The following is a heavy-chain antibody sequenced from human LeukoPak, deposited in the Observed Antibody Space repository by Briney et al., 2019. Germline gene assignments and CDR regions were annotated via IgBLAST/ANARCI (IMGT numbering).Heavy chain of an antibody. CDR3: SGERAGMNVDY. CDR1: GGSISSSTYY. V-gene: IGHV4-39*07. J-gene: IGHJ4*02. D-gene: IGHD6-13*01. CDR2: IYHSRTT. Sequence: SETQSNTCTVSGGSISSSTYYWGWIRQPPGKGLEWIGSIYHSRTTYDNPSLKSRVTISLDTSKDQFSLSLTSVTAADAAVYYCSGERAGMNVDYWGQGPLVLVSS.